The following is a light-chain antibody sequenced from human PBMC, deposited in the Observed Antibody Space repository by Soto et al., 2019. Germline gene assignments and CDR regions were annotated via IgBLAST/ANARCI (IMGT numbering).Light chain of an antibody. CDR1: QSISSW. J-gene: IGKJ4*01. V-gene: IGKV1-5*01. CDR3: QQYNSWPLT. Sequence: DIQMTQSPSTLSASVGDRVTITCRASQSISSWLAWYQQKPGKAPKLLIYDASSLESGVPSRFSGGGFGTEFTLTISSLQSEDFAVYSCQQYNSWPLTFGGGTKVDIK. CDR2: DAS.